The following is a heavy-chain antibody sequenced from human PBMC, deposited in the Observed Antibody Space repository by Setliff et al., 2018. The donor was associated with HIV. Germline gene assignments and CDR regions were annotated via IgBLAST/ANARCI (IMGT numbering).Heavy chain of an antibody. D-gene: IGHD3-10*01. CDR1: GGSISSSSYY. CDR2: IYYSGST. V-gene: IGHV4-39*07. CDR3: ARLGYVSGGFYKTPGPYYFDY. Sequence: SETLSLTCTVSGGSISSSSYYWGWIRQPPGKGLEWIGSIYYSGSTYYNPSLKSRVTISVDTSKNQFSLKLSSVTAADTAVYYCARLGYVSGGFYKTPGPYYFDYWGQGALVTVSS. J-gene: IGHJ4*02.